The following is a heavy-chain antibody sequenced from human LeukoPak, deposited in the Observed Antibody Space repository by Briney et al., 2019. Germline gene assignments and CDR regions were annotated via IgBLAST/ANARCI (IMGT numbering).Heavy chain of an antibody. V-gene: IGHV4-4*07. J-gene: IGHJ4*02. Sequence: SETLSLTCTVSGGSISSYYWSWIRQPAGKGLEWIGRIYTSGSTNYNPSLKSRVTMSVDTSKNQFSLKLSSVTAADTAVYYCARDFYGSGSYYFDYWGQGTLVTVSS. CDR2: IYTSGST. CDR1: GGSISSYY. CDR3: ARDFYGSGSYYFDY. D-gene: IGHD3-10*01.